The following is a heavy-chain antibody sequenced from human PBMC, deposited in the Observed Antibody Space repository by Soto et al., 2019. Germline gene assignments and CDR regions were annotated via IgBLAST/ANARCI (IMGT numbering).Heavy chain of an antibody. CDR2: IYYSGST. CDR1: GGSISSYY. Sequence: KSSETLSLTCTVYGGSISSYYWSWIRQPPGKGLEWIGYIYYSGSTNYNPSLKSRVTISVDTSKNQFSLKLSSVTAADTAVYYCASSIVLARPPRFDYWGQGTLVTVSS. J-gene: IGHJ4*02. CDR3: ASSIVLARPPRFDY. D-gene: IGHD6-6*01. V-gene: IGHV4-59*08.